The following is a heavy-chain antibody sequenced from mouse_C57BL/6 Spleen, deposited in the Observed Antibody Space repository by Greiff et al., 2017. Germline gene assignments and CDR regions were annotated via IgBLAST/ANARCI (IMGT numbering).Heavy chain of an antibody. CDR1: GFTFSDYY. J-gene: IGHJ2*01. CDR3: ARITTVVPFDY. CDR2: INYDGSST. D-gene: IGHD1-1*01. Sequence: EVKLVESEGGLVQPGSSMKLSCTASGFTFSDYYMAWVRQVPEKGLEWVANINYDGSSTYYLDSLKSRFIISRDNAKNILYLQMSSLKSEDTATYYCARITTVVPFDYWGKGATLTVSS. V-gene: IGHV5-16*01.